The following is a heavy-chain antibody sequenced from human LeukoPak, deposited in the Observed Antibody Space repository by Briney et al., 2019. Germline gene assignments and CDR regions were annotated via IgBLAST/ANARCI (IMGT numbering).Heavy chain of an antibody. J-gene: IGHJ3*02. Sequence: SETLSLTCAVYGESFSGYYWSWIRQPPGKGLEWIGEINHSGSTYYNPSLKSRVTISVDTSKNQFSLKLSSVTAADTAVYYCARGVNNWNVDVFDIWGQGTMVTVSS. D-gene: IGHD1-20*01. CDR1: GESFSGYY. CDR2: INHSGST. V-gene: IGHV4-34*01. CDR3: ARGVNNWNVDVFDI.